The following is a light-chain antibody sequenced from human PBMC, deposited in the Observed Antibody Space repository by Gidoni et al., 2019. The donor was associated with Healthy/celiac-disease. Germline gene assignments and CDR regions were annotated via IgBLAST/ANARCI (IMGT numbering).Light chain of an antibody. J-gene: IGLJ2*01. CDR3: NSRDSSGNHVV. CDR2: GKN. CDR1: SLRSYD. V-gene: IGLV3-19*01. Sequence: SSELTQDPAVSVALGQTVRITCQGDSLRSYDASWYQQKPGQAPVLVIYGKNNRPSGIPDRFSGSSSGNTASLTITVSQAEDEADYYCNSRDSSGNHVVFGGGTKLTVL.